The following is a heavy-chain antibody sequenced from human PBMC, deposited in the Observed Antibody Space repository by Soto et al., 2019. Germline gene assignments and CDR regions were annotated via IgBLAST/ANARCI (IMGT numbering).Heavy chain of an antibody. J-gene: IGHJ4*02. CDR3: TTRAVSLDY. CDR2: IRSKANSYAT. CDR1: GFTFSDSA. D-gene: IGHD6-19*01. Sequence: EVQLVESGGGLVQPGGSLKLSCAASGFTFSDSAMHWVRQASGKGLEWVGRIRSKANSYATAYAESVKGRFTVSRDDSKNTAYLQMNSLKTEDTAVYYYTTRAVSLDYWGQGTLVTVSS. V-gene: IGHV3-73*02.